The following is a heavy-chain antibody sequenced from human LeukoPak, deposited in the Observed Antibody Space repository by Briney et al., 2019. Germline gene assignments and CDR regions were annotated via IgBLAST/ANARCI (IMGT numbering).Heavy chain of an antibody. V-gene: IGHV4-39*01. CDR3: ARGADGSYSSGSYSSHYGMDV. CDR1: GGSISSSSYY. D-gene: IGHD6-19*01. J-gene: IGHJ6*02. CDR2: IYYSGST. Sequence: PSETLSLTCTVSGGSISSSSYYWGWIRQPPGKGLEWIGSIYYSGSTYYNPSLKSRVTISVDTSKNQFSLKLSSVTAADTAVYYCARGADGSYSSGSYSSHYGMDVWGQGTTVTVSS.